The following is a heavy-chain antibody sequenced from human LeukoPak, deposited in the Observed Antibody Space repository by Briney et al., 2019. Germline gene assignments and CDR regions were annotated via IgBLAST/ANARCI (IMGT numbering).Heavy chain of an antibody. Sequence: ASVKVSCKASGYTFTSYDINWVRQATGQGLEWMGWMNPNSGNTGYAQKFQGRVTMTRNTSISTAYMELSSLRSEDTAVYYCARGLGMYSSSALVPDYWGQGTLVTVSS. CDR2: MNPNSGNT. D-gene: IGHD6-13*01. CDR1: GYTFTSYD. J-gene: IGHJ4*02. V-gene: IGHV1-8*01. CDR3: ARGLGMYSSSALVPDY.